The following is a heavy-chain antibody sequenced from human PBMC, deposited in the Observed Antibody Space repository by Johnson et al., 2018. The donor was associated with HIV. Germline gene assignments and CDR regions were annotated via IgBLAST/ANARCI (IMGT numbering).Heavy chain of an antibody. CDR2: IRYDGSNK. D-gene: IGHD2-21*02. J-gene: IGHJ3*02. CDR1: GFTFSSYG. CDR3: ARDRNCGGDCDAFDI. Sequence: QLVESGGGVVQPGGSLRLSCAASGFTFSSYGMHWVRQAPSKGLEWVTFIRYDGSNKYYADSVKGRFTISRDNSKNTLYLQMNSLRAEDTAVYYCARDRNCGGDCDAFDIWGQGTMVTVSS. V-gene: IGHV3-30*02.